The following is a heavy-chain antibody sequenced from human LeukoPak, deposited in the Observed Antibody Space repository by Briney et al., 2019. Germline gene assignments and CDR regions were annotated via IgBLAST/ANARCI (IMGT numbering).Heavy chain of an antibody. CDR1: GYTFTAYY. Sequence: WASVKVSCKASGYTFTAYYIQWVRQAPGQGLEWMGTIRPGDTRTTYAQKFQGRVTMTWDMSTTTGYMELSSLRSEDTAVYYCVREKSGGTYDYWGQGTLVTVSS. CDR3: VREKSGGTYDY. CDR2: IRPGDTRT. J-gene: IGHJ4*02. V-gene: IGHV1-46*01. D-gene: IGHD3-16*01.